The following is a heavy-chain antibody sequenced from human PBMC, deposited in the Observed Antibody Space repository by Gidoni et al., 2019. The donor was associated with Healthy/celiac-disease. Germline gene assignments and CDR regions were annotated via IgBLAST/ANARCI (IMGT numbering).Heavy chain of an antibody. V-gene: IGHV3-23*01. CDR3: AKDGTSGRAAVAGVFSY. J-gene: IGHJ4*02. CDR1: GFTFSSYA. D-gene: IGHD6-19*01. Sequence: EVQLLESGGGLVQPGGSLRLSCAASGFTFSSYAMSWVRQAPGTGLEWVSAISGSGGSTYYADSVKGRFTISRDNSKNTLYLQMNSLRAEDTAVYYCAKDGTSGRAAVAGVFSYWGQGTLVTVSS. CDR2: ISGSGGST.